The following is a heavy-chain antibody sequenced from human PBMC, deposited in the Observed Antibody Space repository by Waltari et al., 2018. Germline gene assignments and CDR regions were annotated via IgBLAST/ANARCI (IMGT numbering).Heavy chain of an antibody. CDR2: VVPRDSFR. CDR3: VRHHTTYPLEIDY. CDR1: GYSFTSHW. Sequence: EVQLVQSGAEVKKPEESLRISCEGSGYSFTSHWISWVGQRPGKGLEWVGRVVPRDSFRNYGPAFEGHVTISVDQSLRTAYLQWDSLKASDTAIYYCVRHHTTYPLEIDYWGQGTLVTVSS. J-gene: IGHJ4*02. V-gene: IGHV5-10-1*01. D-gene: IGHD2-2*01.